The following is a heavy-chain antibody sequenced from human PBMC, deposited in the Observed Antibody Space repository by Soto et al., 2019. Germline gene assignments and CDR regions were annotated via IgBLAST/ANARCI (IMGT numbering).Heavy chain of an antibody. Sequence: LSLTCTVSGGSISSYYWSWIRQPPGKGLEWIGYIYYSGSTNYNPSLKSRVTISVDTSKNQFSLKLSSVTAADTAVYYCASLPMYSSSWYFDYWGQGTLVTVSS. CDR3: ASLPMYSSSWYFDY. J-gene: IGHJ4*02. D-gene: IGHD6-13*01. CDR1: GGSISSYY. V-gene: IGHV4-59*01. CDR2: IYYSGST.